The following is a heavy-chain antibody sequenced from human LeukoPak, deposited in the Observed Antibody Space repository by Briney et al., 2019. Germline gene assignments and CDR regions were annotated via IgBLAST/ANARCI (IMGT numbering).Heavy chain of an antibody. J-gene: IGHJ4*02. Sequence: GGSLRLSCAASGFTFSSYAMSWVRQAPGKGLEWVSGISGSGGSTYYADSVKGRFTISRDNPENTVYLQMNSLRVEDTAVYYCAKSNGVDRNGYNSDYFDYWGQGTLVTVSS. CDR1: GFTFSSYA. V-gene: IGHV3-23*01. CDR2: ISGSGGST. CDR3: AKSNGVDRNGYNSDYFDY. D-gene: IGHD5-24*01.